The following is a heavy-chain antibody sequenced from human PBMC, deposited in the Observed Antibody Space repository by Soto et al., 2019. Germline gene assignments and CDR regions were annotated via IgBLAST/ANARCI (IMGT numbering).Heavy chain of an antibody. J-gene: IGHJ4*02. V-gene: IGHV3-21*06. CDR2: ISSTTNYI. CDR3: ARESEDLTSNFDY. Sequence: SLRLSCASSGFTFTRFSMNWVRQAPGKGLEWVSSISSTTNYIYYGDSMKGRFTISRDNAKNSLYLEMNSLRAEDTAVYYCARESEDLTSNFDYWGQGTLVTVSS. CDR1: GFTFTRFS.